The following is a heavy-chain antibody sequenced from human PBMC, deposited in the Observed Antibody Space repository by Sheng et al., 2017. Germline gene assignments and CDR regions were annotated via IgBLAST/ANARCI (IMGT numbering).Heavy chain of an antibody. CDR1: GFTFRSYG. CDR2: IWYDGSTK. V-gene: IGHV3-33*01. D-gene: IGHD6-13*01. Sequence: QVQLVESGGGVVQPGRSLRLSCAASGFTFRSYGMHWVRQAPGKGLEWVAVIWYDGSTKFHADSVKARFTISRDNSKNTLYLQMNSLRAEDTAVYYCARETSAGRDDAFDIWGQGQRSPSLQ. J-gene: IGHJ3*02. CDR3: ARETSAGRDDAFDI.